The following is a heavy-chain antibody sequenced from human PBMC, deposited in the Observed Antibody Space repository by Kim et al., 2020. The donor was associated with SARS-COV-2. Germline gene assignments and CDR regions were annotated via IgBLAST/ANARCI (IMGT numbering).Heavy chain of an antibody. V-gene: IGHV3-30*02. J-gene: IGHJ4*02. CDR3: AKAEAYDY. CDR2: DGRNT. Sequence: DGRNTYYADSVKGRFTISTDNSKNTLYLQMNSLRAEDTAVYYCAKAEAYDYWGQGTLVTVSS.